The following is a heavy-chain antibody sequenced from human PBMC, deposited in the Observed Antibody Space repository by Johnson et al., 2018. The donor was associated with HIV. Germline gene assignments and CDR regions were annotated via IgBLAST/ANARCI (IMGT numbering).Heavy chain of an antibody. CDR1: GFTFSSYA. J-gene: IGHJ3*02. D-gene: IGHD2-2*02. Sequence: QVQLVESGGGVVQPGRSLRLSCAASGFTFSSYAMHWVRQAPGKGLEWVAVISYDGSDKYYAASVKGRFTISRDNSKNTLYLQMGSLRAEDMAVYYCARGEGRIPHAFDIWGQGTMVTVSS. CDR2: ISYDGSDK. V-gene: IGHV3-30*14. CDR3: ARGEGRIPHAFDI.